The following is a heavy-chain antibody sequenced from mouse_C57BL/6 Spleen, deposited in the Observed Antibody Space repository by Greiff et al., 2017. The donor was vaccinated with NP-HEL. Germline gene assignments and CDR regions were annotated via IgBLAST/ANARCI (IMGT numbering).Heavy chain of an antibody. D-gene: IGHD2-4*01. Sequence: EVKLQQSGPELVKPGASVKISCKASGYTFTDYYMNWVKQSHGKSLEWIGDINPNNGGTSYNQKFKGKATLTVDKSSSTAYMELRSLTSEDSAVYYCARADYDGFDYWGQGTTLTVSS. CDR2: INPNNGGT. V-gene: IGHV1-26*01. CDR3: ARADYDGFDY. CDR1: GYTFTDYY. J-gene: IGHJ2*01.